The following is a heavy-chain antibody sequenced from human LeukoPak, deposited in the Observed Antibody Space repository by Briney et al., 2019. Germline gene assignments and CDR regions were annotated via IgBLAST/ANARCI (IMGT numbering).Heavy chain of an antibody. CDR2: IYHSGST. CDR1: GYSISSGYY. CDR3: ARAFPVTFGGVIVPDY. V-gene: IGHV4-38-2*01. Sequence: PSETLSLTCAVSGYSISSGYYWGWIRQPPGKGREWRGSIYHSGSTYYNPSLKSRGTISVDTSTNQCSPKLSPGTAADTAVYYCARAFPVTFGGVIVPDYWGQGTLVTVSS. J-gene: IGHJ4*02. D-gene: IGHD3-16*02.